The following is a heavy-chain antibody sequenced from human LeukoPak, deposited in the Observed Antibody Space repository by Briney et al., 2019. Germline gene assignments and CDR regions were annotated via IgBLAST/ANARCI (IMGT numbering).Heavy chain of an antibody. CDR3: ARGHDGDY. Sequence: SETLSLTCAVYGGSFSGYYWSWIRQPPGKGLEWIGEINHSGSTNYNPSLKSRVTISVDTSKNQFSLKLSSVTAADTAVYYCARGHDGDYWGQGTLVTVSS. CDR2: INHSGST. J-gene: IGHJ4*02. V-gene: IGHV4-34*01. CDR1: GGSFSGYY.